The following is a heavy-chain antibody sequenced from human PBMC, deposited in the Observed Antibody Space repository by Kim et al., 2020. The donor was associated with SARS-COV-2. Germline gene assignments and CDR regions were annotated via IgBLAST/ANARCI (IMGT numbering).Heavy chain of an antibody. CDR1: GGSFSGYY. J-gene: IGHJ4*02. V-gene: IGHV4-34*01. D-gene: IGHD2-15*01. Sequence: SETLSLTCAVYGGSFSGYYWSWIRQPPGKGLEWIGEINHSGSTNYNPSLKSRVTISVDTSKNQFSLKLSSVTAADTAVHYCASFSPYHHCSGGSCYSTEKDYWGQGTLVTVSS. CDR3: ASFSPYHHCSGGSCYSTEKDY. CDR2: INHSGST.